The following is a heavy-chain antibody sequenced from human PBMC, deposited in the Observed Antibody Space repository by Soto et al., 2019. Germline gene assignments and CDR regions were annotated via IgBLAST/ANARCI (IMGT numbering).Heavy chain of an antibody. J-gene: IGHJ6*03. Sequence: ASVKVSCKASGYTFTGYYMHWVRQAPGQGLEWMGWINPNSGGTNYAQKFQGWVTMTRDTSISTAYMELSRLRSDDTAVYYCARGSAVDTAMVTSVYYMDVWGKGTTVTVSS. D-gene: IGHD5-18*01. CDR2: INPNSGGT. V-gene: IGHV1-2*04. CDR3: ARGSAVDTAMVTSVYYMDV. CDR1: GYTFTGYY.